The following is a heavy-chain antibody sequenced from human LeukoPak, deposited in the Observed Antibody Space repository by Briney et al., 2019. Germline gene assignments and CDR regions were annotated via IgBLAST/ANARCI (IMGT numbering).Heavy chain of an antibody. CDR1: GGSINIYY. J-gene: IGHJ5*02. D-gene: IGHD1-1*01. CDR3: VRDANGIWPVDP. Sequence: PSETLSLTCTVSGGSINIYYWGWIRQPAGKGLEWIGRIYATGSPNYNPSLKSRVTMSIDTSKNQFSLKMTSVTAADTAVYYCVRDANGIWPVDPWGQGTLVTVSS. CDR2: IYATGSP. V-gene: IGHV4-4*07.